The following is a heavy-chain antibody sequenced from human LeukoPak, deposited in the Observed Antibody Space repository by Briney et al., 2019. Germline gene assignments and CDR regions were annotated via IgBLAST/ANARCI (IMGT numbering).Heavy chain of an antibody. Sequence: SETLSLTCTVSGGSISSYYWGWIRQPPGKGLEWIGSIYYSGSTYYNPSLKSRVTISVDTSKNQFSLKLSSVTAADTAVYYCARALLVNWFDTWGQGTLVTVSS. D-gene: IGHD2-15*01. CDR3: ARALLVNWFDT. V-gene: IGHV4-39*01. J-gene: IGHJ5*02. CDR2: IYYSGST. CDR1: GGSISSYY.